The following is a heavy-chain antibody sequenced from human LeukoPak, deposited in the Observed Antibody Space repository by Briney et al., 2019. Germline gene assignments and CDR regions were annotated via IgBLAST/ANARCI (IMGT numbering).Heavy chain of an antibody. D-gene: IGHD5-12*01. J-gene: IGHJ4*02. CDR1: GYTFTNYD. Sequence: SGYTFTNYDISXVRQAPGEGLEWMGWISAYNGNTNYAQNLQGRVTMTTDTSTSTAYMELRSLRSDDTAVFYCARGGYELDYWGQGTLVTVSS. V-gene: IGHV1-18*01. CDR3: ARGGYELDY. CDR2: ISAYNGNT.